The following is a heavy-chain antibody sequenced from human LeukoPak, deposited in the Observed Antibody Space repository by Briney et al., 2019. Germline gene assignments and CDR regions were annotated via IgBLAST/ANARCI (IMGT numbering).Heavy chain of an antibody. J-gene: IGHJ4*02. V-gene: IGHV5-51*01. CDR1: GYSFTSYW. D-gene: IGHD3-22*01. CDR3: ARLGYDSSGYRTYYFDY. CDR2: IYPGDSDT. Sequence: GESLKISCKGSGYSFTSYWIGWVRQMPGKGLEWMGIIYPGDSDTRYSPSFQGQVTISADKSISTAYLQWSSLEASDTAMYYCARLGYDSSGYRTYYFDYWGQGTLVTVSS.